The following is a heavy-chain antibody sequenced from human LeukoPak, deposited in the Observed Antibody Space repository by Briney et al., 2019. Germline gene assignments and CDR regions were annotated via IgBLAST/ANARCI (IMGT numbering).Heavy chain of an antibody. CDR2: IYTSGNT. Sequence: PSETLSLTCTVSGGSISSYYWSWIRRPAGKGLEWIGRIYTSGNTNYNPSLNSRVTMSVDTSKNQFSLKLSSVTAADTAVYYCAREATVTARAFDIWGQGTLVTVSS. CDR1: GGSISSYY. D-gene: IGHD4-17*01. J-gene: IGHJ3*02. CDR3: AREATVTARAFDI. V-gene: IGHV4-4*07.